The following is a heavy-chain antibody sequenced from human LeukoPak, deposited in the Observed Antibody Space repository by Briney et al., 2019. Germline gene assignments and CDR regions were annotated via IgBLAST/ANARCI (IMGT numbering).Heavy chain of an antibody. CDR1: GFTFSSYE. D-gene: IGHD6-13*01. Sequence: GGSLRLSCVASGFTFSSYEMNWVRQAPGKGLEWVSFIDRSGSTMYYADSVKGRFTISRDNAKNTPYLQMNSLRAEDTAVYYCARVISSSWSPPGYWGQGTLVTVSS. CDR3: ARVISSSWSPPGY. J-gene: IGHJ4*02. CDR2: IDRSGSTM. V-gene: IGHV3-48*03.